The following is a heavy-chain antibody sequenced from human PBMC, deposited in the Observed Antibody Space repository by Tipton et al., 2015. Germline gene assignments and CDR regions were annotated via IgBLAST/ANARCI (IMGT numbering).Heavy chain of an antibody. D-gene: IGHD6-19*01. Sequence: GSLRLSCAASGFTFSTYSMNWFRQAPGKGLEWVSSITVSRSYMFYADSVEGRFTISRDNAKNSLFPQMTSLTAEDPAVYFGARELSGWAPDYWGQGTLVTVSS. J-gene: IGHJ4*02. V-gene: IGHV3-21*01. CDR1: GFTFSTYS. CDR3: ARELSGWAPDY. CDR2: ITVSRSYM.